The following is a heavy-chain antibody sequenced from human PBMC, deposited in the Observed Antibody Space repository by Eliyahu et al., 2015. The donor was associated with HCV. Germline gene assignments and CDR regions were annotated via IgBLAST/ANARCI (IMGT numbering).Heavy chain of an antibody. J-gene: IGHJ4*02. CDR2: INPNXGDT. CDR3: ARDRNNNWWGGTDC. D-gene: IGHD1-1*01. Sequence: QVHLVQSGAEVKKPGAXVKVSCKAXGYXFTDYYXHWVRQAPGQGLXWMGCINPNXGDTNYLQKFQGRVXMTRDTSINTGYMELTGLRFDDMAVYFCARDRNNNWWGGTDCWGQGTLVTVSS. CDR1: GYXFTDYY. V-gene: IGHV1-2*02.